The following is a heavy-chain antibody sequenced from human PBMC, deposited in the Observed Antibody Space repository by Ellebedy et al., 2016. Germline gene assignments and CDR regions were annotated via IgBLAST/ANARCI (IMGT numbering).Heavy chain of an antibody. CDR3: ARRVWAGSYGMDV. CDR2: IYYSGST. CDR1: GGSISSSSYY. Sequence: SETLSLTXTVSGGSISSSSYYWGWIRQPPGKGLEWIGSIYYSGSTYYNPSLKSRVTISVDTSKNQFSLKLSSVTAADTAVYYCARRVWAGSYGMDVWGQGTTVTVSS. J-gene: IGHJ6*02. D-gene: IGHD1-26*01. V-gene: IGHV4-39*07.